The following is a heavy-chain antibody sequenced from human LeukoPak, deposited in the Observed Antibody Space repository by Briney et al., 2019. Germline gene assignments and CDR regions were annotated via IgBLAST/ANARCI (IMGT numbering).Heavy chain of an antibody. Sequence: SETLSLTCAVYGGSFSGYYWSWIRQPPGKGLEWIGEINHSGSTNYNPSLKSRVTISVDTSKNQFSLKLSSVTAADTAVYYCARLRRGPWGRGTLVTVSS. J-gene: IGHJ5*02. CDR3: ARLRRGP. CDR1: GGSFSGYY. D-gene: IGHD3-10*01. V-gene: IGHV4-34*01. CDR2: INHSGST.